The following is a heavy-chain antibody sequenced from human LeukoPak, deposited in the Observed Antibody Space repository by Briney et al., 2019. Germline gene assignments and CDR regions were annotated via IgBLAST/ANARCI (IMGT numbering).Heavy chain of an antibody. CDR1: GFTFSSYA. V-gene: IGHV3-30-3*01. Sequence: GGSLRLSCAASGFTFSSYAMHWVRQAPGKGLEWVAVISYDGSSEYYADSVKGRFTISRDNSKNTLYLEMNSLSTEDTAVYYCARVIGNWNYFDYWGQGTLVTVSS. CDR3: ARVIGNWNYFDY. CDR2: ISYDGSSE. J-gene: IGHJ4*02. D-gene: IGHD1-1*01.